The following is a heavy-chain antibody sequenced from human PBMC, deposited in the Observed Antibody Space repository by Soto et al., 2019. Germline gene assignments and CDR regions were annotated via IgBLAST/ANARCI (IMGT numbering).Heavy chain of an antibody. Sequence: ASVKVSCKASGYTFTGYYMHWVLQAPGQGLEWMGWVNPKSGGTDYARKFQGRVTMTRDTSSSSAYMELSSLRSDDTAVYYCARDSGGRDIVVVPALDPWGQGTLVTVSS. V-gene: IGHV1-2*02. CDR1: GYTFTGYY. D-gene: IGHD2-2*01. CDR3: ARDSGGRDIVVVPALDP. J-gene: IGHJ5*02. CDR2: VNPKSGGT.